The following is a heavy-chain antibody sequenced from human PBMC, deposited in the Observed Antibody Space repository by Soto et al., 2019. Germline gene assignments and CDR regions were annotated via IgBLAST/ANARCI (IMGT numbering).Heavy chain of an antibody. J-gene: IGHJ6*02. Sequence: QVQLVQSGAEVKKPGASVKVSCKASGYSFSSYTISWVRQAPGQGLEWMGWISTHIGNTIYAQKFKDRVTMTTDTSTSTAYMELRSLRSDDTAVYYCARDAEEQWLLGVYNYYGMDVWGQGTTVTVSS. CDR3: ARDAEEQWLLGVYNYYGMDV. V-gene: IGHV1-18*01. CDR2: ISTHIGNT. D-gene: IGHD5-12*01. CDR1: GYSFSSYT.